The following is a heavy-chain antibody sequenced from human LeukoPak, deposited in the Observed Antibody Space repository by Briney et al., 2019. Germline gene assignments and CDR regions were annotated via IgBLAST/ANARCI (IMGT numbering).Heavy chain of an antibody. CDR3: EGYYYDSSGHDAFDI. V-gene: IGHV3-74*01. D-gene: IGHD3-22*01. Sequence: GGSLRLSCAASGFTFSSYWMHWVRQAPGKGLVWVSRINTDGSSTSYADSVKGRFTISRDNAKNTLYLQMNSLRAEDMAVYYCEGYYYDSSGHDAFDIWGQGTMVTVSS. CDR1: GFTFSSYW. J-gene: IGHJ3*02. CDR2: INTDGSST.